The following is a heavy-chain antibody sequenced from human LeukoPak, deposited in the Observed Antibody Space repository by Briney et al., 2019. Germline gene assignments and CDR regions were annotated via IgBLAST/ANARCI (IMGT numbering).Heavy chain of an antibody. CDR1: GGSFSGYY. D-gene: IGHD1-7*01. CDR2: INHSGST. V-gene: IGHV4-34*01. J-gene: IGHJ4*02. CDR3: ARDQGELPVVWYYFDY. Sequence: SETLSLTCAVYGGSFSGYYWRWIRQPPGKGLEWIGEINHSGSTNYNPSLKSRVTISVDTSKNQFSLKLSSVTAADTAVYYCARDQGELPVVWYYFDYWGQGTLVTVSS.